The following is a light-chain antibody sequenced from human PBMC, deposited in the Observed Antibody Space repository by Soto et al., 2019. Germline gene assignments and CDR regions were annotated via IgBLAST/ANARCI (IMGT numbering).Light chain of an antibody. J-gene: IGKJ1*01. V-gene: IGKV3-15*01. CDR2: GAS. Sequence: EIMMTQSPATLSVSPGERATLSCRASQSVSSNLAWYQQKPGQAPRLLIYGASTRATGIPARFSGSGSGTEFTLTISSLQPEDFAVYYCQQYNNWPPWTFGQGTKVDIK. CDR3: QQYNNWPPWT. CDR1: QSVSSN.